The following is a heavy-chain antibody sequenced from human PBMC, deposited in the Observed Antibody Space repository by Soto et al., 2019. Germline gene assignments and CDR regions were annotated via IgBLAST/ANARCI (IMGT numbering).Heavy chain of an antibody. J-gene: IGHJ5*02. CDR1: GGSFSGYH. CDR2: INHSGST. CDR3: ASSKGLLWLGELLAGPYNWFDP. D-gene: IGHD3-10*01. Sequence: SETLSNTCADYGGSFSGYHWSWIRQHPGKGLEWIGEINHSGSTNYNPSLKSRVTISVDTSKNQFSLKLSSVTAADTAVYYCASSKGLLWLGELLAGPYNWFDPWGQGTLVTVSS. V-gene: IGHV4-34*01.